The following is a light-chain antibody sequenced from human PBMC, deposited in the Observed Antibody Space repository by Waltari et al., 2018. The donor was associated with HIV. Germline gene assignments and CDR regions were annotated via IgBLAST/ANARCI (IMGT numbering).Light chain of an antibody. CDR1: TLADQY. V-gene: IGLV3-25*03. Sequence: SYELTQPPSVSVPPGQTARITCSGETLADQYAYWYQQKSGQAPVFVLYNDSERPSGIPERFYGSTSGTTVTLIISGVQSEDEADYYCQSVDSKDSHYVFGTGTKVTVL. J-gene: IGLJ1*01. CDR2: NDS. CDR3: QSVDSKDSHYV.